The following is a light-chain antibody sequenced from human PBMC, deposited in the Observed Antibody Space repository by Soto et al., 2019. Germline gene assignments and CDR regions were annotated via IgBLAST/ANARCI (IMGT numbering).Light chain of an antibody. CDR3: CSYAGSFTFDV. J-gene: IGLJ2*01. V-gene: IGLV2-23*03. CDR2: EGS. Sequence: QSVLTQPASVSGSPGQSIPISYTGTSSDVGNYNLVSWYQQFPGKAPKLIIYEGSRRPSGVSNRFSGSKSGNTASLTISGLQAEDEADYYCCSYAGSFTFDVFGGGTKLTVL. CDR1: SSDVGNYNL.